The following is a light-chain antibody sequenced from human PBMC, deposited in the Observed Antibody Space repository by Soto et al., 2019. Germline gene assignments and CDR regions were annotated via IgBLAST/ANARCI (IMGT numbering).Light chain of an antibody. CDR2: DTS. CDR1: TGAVTSGHY. V-gene: IGLV7-46*01. J-gene: IGLJ2*01. CDR3: LLSYSGARVVV. Sequence: QAVVTQEPSLTVSPGGTVTLTCGSSTGAVTSGHYPYWFQQKPGQAPRTLIYDTSNKHSWTPARFSGSLLGGKAALTLPGAQPEDEAEYYCLLSYSGARVVVFGGGTKLTVL.